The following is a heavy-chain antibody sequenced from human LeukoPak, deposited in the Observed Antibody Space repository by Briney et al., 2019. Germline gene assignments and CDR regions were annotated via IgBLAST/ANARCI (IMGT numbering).Heavy chain of an antibody. D-gene: IGHD1-26*01. Sequence: SETLSLTCAVYGGSFSGYYWSWIRQPPGKGLEWIGEINHSGSTNYNPSLKSRDTISVDTSKNQFSLKLSSVTAADTAVYYCARTALGFDYWGQGTLVTVSS. CDR1: GGSFSGYY. CDR2: INHSGST. J-gene: IGHJ4*02. CDR3: ARTALGFDY. V-gene: IGHV4-34*01.